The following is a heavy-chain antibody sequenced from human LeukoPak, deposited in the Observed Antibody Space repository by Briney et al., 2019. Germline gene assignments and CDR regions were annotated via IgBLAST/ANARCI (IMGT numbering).Heavy chain of an antibody. J-gene: IGHJ4*02. V-gene: IGHV4-38-2*02. CDR3: ASVPLRYFDW. CDR1: GYSISSGYY. D-gene: IGHD3-9*01. CDR2: IYYSGST. Sequence: SETLSLTCTVSGYSISSGYYWGWIRQPPGKGLEWIGSIYYSGSTYYNPSLKSRVTISVDTSKNQFSLKLSSVTAADTAVYYCASVPLRYFDWWGQGTLVTVSS.